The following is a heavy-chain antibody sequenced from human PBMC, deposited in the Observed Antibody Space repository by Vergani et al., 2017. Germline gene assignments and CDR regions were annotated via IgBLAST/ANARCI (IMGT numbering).Heavy chain of an antibody. D-gene: IGHD2-2*01. CDR2: ISARYPST. CDR1: GFTFSACP. J-gene: IGHJ3*02. Sequence: EVQLLQSGGGVIQPGGSVRLSCAASGFTFSACPMTWVRQAPGKGLEWVSAISARYPSTYYADSVKGRFTISRDNSKNMLYLQMNSLRAEDTAVYYCARLGYCSSTTCRQAFDIWGQGTMVTVS. CDR3: ARLGYCSSTTCRQAFDI. V-gene: IGHV3-23*01.